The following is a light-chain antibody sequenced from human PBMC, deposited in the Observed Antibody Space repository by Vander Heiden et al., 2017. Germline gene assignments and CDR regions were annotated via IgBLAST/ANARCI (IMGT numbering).Light chain of an antibody. CDR1: QSVNSN. CDR2: AAS. CDR3: QQHKNWPPYT. V-gene: IGKV3-15*01. J-gene: IGKJ2*01. Sequence: EIVMTQSPATLSVSPGERATLSCRASQSVNSNLAWYQQKPGQAPRLLIFAASIRATGIPARFSGSGYGTEFTLTINSLQSEDFAVYYCQQHKNWPPYTFGQGTKLEIK.